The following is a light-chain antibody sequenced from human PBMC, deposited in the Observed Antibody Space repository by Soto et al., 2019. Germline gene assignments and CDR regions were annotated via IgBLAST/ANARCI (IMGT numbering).Light chain of an antibody. J-gene: IGLJ2*01. CDR3: ATWDGSLPGEV. Sequence: QLVLTQPASVSGSPGQSITISCTGTSSDVGSYNLVSWYQQHPGKAPKLMIYEGTKRPSGVSNRFSGSKSGTSGTLDITGLQTGDEADYYCATWDGSLPGEVFGGGTKLTVL. CDR1: SSDVGSYNL. V-gene: IGLV2-14*02. CDR2: EGT.